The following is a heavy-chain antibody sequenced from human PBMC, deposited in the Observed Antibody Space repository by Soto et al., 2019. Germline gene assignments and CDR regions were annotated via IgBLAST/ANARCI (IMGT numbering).Heavy chain of an antibody. CDR1: GGSITSDHYY. J-gene: IGHJ5*02. CDR2: IHYSGST. Sequence: QVQLQESGPGLVKPSQTLSLTCTVSGGSITSDHYYWSWIRQLPGKGLEWVGSIHYSGSTYYNPSLKSRVTISVDTSKNQVSLNLRSVTAADTAVYYCAKDKGITMVRGPWGQGTLVTVSS. V-gene: IGHV4-31*03. D-gene: IGHD3-10*01. CDR3: AKDKGITMVRGP.